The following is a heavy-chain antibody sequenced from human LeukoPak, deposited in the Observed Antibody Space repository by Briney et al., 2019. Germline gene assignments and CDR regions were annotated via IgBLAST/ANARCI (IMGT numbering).Heavy chain of an antibody. J-gene: IGHJ5*02. D-gene: IGHD2-15*01. CDR2: IYSGGST. CDR3: ASLYCSRGSCAFDV. CDR1: GFTLSSYE. Sequence: GGSLRLSCAASGFTLSSYEMNWVRQAPGKGLEWVSIIYSGGSTDYADSVKGRFTISKDNSKNTVFLQMNSLRAEDTAMYYCASLYCSRGSCAFDVWGQGTLVTVSP. V-gene: IGHV3-66*01.